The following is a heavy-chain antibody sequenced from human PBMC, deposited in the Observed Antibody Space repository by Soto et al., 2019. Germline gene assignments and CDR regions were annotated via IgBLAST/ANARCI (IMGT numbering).Heavy chain of an antibody. D-gene: IGHD6-6*01. V-gene: IGHV4-31*11. CDR1: GGSIISASYS. CDR3: AREDAARIERWFDA. J-gene: IGHJ5*02. CDR2: IYSSGST. Sequence: PSETLSLTCAVSGGSIISASYSWNWIRQSPGRGLEWIGHIYSSGSTYYNPSLKCRVSISVDTSNNQSSLKLTSVTAADTAVYFCAREDAARIERWFDAWGQGILVTVSS.